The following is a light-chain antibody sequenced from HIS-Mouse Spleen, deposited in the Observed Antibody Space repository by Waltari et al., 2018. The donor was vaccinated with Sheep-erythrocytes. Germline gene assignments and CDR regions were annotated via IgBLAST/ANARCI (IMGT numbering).Light chain of an antibody. CDR3: LHANSFTIT. CDR2: AAS. Sequence: DMQMTQSQSSVSASVGGRVTITCRASKGISSWLAWYQQKPGKARKLLIYAASSLPSGVPSRFSGSGSVTDFTLTISSLQSEDFATYYCLHANSFTITFGQGTRLEIK. CDR1: KGISSW. V-gene: IGKV1-12*01. J-gene: IGKJ5*01.